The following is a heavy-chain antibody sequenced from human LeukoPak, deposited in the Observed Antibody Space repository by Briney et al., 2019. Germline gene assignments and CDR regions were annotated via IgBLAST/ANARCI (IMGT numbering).Heavy chain of an antibody. CDR3: ARTHSDCSSTSCYSVANYYFDY. CDR2: IYYSGST. J-gene: IGHJ4*02. V-gene: IGHV4-30-4*08. D-gene: IGHD2-2*01. Sequence: SQTLSLTCTVSGGSISSGDYYWSWIRQPPGKGLEWIGYIYYSGSTYYNPSLKSRVTISVDTFKNQFSLKLSSVTAADTAVYYCARTHSDCSSTSCYSVANYYFDYWGQGTLVTVSS. CDR1: GGSISSGDYY.